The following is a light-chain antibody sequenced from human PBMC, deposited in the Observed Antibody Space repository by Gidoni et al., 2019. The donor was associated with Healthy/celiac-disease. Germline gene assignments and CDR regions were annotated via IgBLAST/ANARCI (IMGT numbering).Light chain of an antibody. V-gene: IGKV1-39*01. CDR3: QQSYSTPCS. J-gene: IGKJ2*04. CDR1: QSISSY. CDR2: AAS. Sequence: DIQMTQSPSSLSASVGDRVTITCRASQSISSYLNWYQQKPGKAPKLLIYAASSLQSGDPSRFSGSGSGTDFTLTISSLQPEDFATYYCQQSYSTPCSFGQETKLEIK.